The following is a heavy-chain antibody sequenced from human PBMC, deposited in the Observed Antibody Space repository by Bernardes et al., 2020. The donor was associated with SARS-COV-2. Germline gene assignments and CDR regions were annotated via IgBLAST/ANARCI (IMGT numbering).Heavy chain of an antibody. Sequence: SETLCLTCAVSGVSISSGAYYWSCLSPHPGQGLVWTVYIYYSGCTYYNPSHKRLISIAVNAAKSQLSLRRSSVTAADTAVYYCARGRVYGDYGGHCFDYW. CDR3: ARGRVYGDYGGHCFDY. CDR2: IYYSGCT. V-gene: IGHV4-31*01. CDR1: GVSISSGAYY. J-gene: IGHJ4*01. D-gene: IGHD4-17*01.